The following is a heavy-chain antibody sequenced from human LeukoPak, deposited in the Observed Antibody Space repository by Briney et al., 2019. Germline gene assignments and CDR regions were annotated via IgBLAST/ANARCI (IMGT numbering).Heavy chain of an antibody. CDR2: IYYTGST. D-gene: IGHD3-16*01. Sequence: SETLSLTCTVSGGSISNDYWSWIRQPPGKGLECIGYIYYTGSTNYNPSLKSRATISADTSKNHFSLKLNSVTTADTAVYYCTRGAGWLIDYWGQGILVTVSS. CDR1: GGSISNDY. CDR3: TRGAGWLIDY. V-gene: IGHV4-59*01. J-gene: IGHJ4*02.